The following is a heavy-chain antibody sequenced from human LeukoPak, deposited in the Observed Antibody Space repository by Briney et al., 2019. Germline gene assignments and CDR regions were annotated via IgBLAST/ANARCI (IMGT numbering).Heavy chain of an antibody. Sequence: PGGSLRLSCAASGFTFSNAWMSWVRQAPGKGLEWVGRIKSKTDGGTTDYAAPVKGRFTISRDDSKNTLYLQMNSLRAEDTAVYYCAKAGLQDLYYYYYMDVWGKGTTVTVSS. J-gene: IGHJ6*03. V-gene: IGHV3-15*01. CDR1: GFTFSNAW. CDR3: AKAGLQDLYYYYYMDV. CDR2: IKSKTDGGTT. D-gene: IGHD4-11*01.